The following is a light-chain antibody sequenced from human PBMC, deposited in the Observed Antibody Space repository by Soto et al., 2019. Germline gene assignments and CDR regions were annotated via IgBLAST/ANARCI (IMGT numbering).Light chain of an antibody. CDR2: SNN. V-gene: IGLV1-40*01. CDR1: SSNIGAGYD. Sequence: QSVLTQPPSVSGAPGQRVTISCTGSSSNIGAGYDVHWYQQLPGTAPKLLIYSNNNRPSGAPDRFSGSKSGTSASLAITGLQAEDEADYYCQSYDFSRGGSVVFGGGTKLTVL. CDR3: QSYDFSRGGSVV. J-gene: IGLJ2*01.